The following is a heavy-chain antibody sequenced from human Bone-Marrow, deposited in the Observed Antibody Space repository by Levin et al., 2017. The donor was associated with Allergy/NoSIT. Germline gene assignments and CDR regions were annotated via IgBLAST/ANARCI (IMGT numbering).Heavy chain of an antibody. Sequence: PGESLKISCKASGYIFTSYWISWVRQMPGKGLEWMGRIDPSDSYTNYSPSFQGHVTISFDKSISTVYLQWSSLKASDTAMYYCARHGADFWSGYPKAWFDPWGQGTLVTVSS. CDR1: GYIFTSYW. CDR2: IDPSDSYT. CDR3: ARHGADFWSGYPKAWFDP. J-gene: IGHJ5*02. V-gene: IGHV5-10-1*01. D-gene: IGHD3-3*01.